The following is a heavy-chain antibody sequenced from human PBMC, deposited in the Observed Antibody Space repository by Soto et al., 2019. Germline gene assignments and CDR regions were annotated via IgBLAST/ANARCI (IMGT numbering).Heavy chain of an antibody. CDR3: ARVLGQLTGDWLYFDY. J-gene: IGHJ4*02. D-gene: IGHD7-27*01. Sequence: KASETLSLTCAVSGGSISSGGYSWSWIRQPPGKGLEWIGYIYHSGSTYYNPSLKSRVTISVDRSKNQFSLKLSSVTAADTAVYYCARVLGQLTGDWLYFDYWGQGTLVTVSS. CDR2: IYHSGST. V-gene: IGHV4-30-2*01. CDR1: GGSISSGGYS.